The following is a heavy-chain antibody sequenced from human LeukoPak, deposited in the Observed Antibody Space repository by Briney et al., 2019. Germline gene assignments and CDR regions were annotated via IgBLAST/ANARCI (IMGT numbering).Heavy chain of an antibody. Sequence: GGSLRLSCAASGFTFDDYGMSWVRQAPGKGLEWVSGINWNGGSTGYADSVKGRFTISRDNAKNSLYLQMNSLRAEDTALYYCAKYRDRYCTNGVCSRGSPLDVWGKGTTVTVSS. CDR3: AKYRDRYCTNGVCSRGSPLDV. CDR1: GFTFDDYG. CDR2: INWNGGST. D-gene: IGHD2-8*01. J-gene: IGHJ6*04. V-gene: IGHV3-20*04.